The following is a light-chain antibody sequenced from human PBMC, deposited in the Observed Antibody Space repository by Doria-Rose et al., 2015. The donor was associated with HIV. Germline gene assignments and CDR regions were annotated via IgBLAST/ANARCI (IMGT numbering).Light chain of an antibody. J-gene: IGKJ1*01. V-gene: IGKV3-20*01. Sequence: TQSPGTLSLSPGERATLSCMASQSFSSTYLAWYQQNPGQAPSLLIYDGSTRATDIPDRFSASGSGTDFTLTINRLEPEDFALYYCHQYGTSWTFGQGTKVEI. CDR3: HQYGTSWT. CDR2: DGS. CDR1: QSFSSTY.